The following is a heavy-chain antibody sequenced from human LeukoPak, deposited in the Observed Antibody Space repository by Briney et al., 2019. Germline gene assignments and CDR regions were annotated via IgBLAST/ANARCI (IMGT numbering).Heavy chain of an antibody. CDR3: ARRPTLVLDI. Sequence: GAAVKVSCMASGYTFTSYDIHWVRQAPGQGQDCMGWFNPNSGDTILPQRFQRSLTMTQDPSIITAYMELSSLTSDDTGMYCCARRPTLVLDIWGQGTMVTVSS. CDR1: GYTFTSYD. V-gene: IGHV1-2*02. CDR2: FNPNSGDT. J-gene: IGHJ3*02.